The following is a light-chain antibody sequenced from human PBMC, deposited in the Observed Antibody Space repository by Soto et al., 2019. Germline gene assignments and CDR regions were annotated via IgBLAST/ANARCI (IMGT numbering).Light chain of an antibody. J-gene: IGKJ2*01. Sequence: DIVMTQSPLSLPVTPGEPASVSCRSSQSLLYSNGYNYLDWYLQKPGQSPQLLIYLGSNRSSGVPDRFTGSGSGTDFTLKISRVEAEDFGVYYCMQALQTPYTFGQGTKLEIK. CDR1: QSLLYSNGYNY. CDR3: MQALQTPYT. V-gene: IGKV2-28*01. CDR2: LGS.